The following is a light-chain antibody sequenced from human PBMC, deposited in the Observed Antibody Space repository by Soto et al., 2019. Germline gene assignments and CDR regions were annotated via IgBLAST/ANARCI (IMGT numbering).Light chain of an antibody. V-gene: IGLV2-23*01. Sequence: QSVLTHPASVSGSPGQSITISCTGTSSDVGSYNLVSWYQQHPGKAPKLMIYEGSKRPSGVSNRFSGSKSGNTASLTISGLQAEEEADYYCCSYAGSSTYVFGTRTKVTVL. CDR3: CSYAGSSTYV. CDR1: SSDVGSYNL. J-gene: IGLJ1*01. CDR2: EGS.